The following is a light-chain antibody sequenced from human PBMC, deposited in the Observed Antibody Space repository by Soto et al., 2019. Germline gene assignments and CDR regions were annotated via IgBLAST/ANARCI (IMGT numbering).Light chain of an antibody. J-gene: IGKJ1*01. V-gene: IGKV1-5*01. CDR1: QSISSW. CDR3: QQYNSYSWT. CDR2: DAS. Sequence: HMTQSPSTLSASVGDRVTITCRASQSISSWLAWYQQKPGKAPKLLIYDASSLESGVPSRFSGSGSGTEFTLTISSLQTDDFATYYCQQYNSYSWTFGQGTKVDIK.